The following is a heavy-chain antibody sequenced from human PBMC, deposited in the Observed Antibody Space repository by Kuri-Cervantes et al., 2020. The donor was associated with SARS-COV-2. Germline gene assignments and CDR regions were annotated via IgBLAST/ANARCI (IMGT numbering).Heavy chain of an antibody. V-gene: IGHV3-23*01. CDR2: ISGSGGST. CDR3: ARDSSSPFDY. CDR1: GFTFSSYA. J-gene: IGHJ4*02. Sequence: GESLKISCAASGFTFSSYAMSWVRQAPGKGPEWVSAISGSGGSTYYADSVKGRFTISRDNSKNTLYLQMNSLRAEDAAVYYCARDSSSPFDYWGQGTLVTVSS. D-gene: IGHD6-6*01.